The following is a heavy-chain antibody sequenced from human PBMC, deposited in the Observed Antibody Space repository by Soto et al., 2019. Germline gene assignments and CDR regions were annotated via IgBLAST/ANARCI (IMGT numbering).Heavy chain of an antibody. Sequence: KTSETLSLTCTVSGGSISSGGYYWSWIRQHPGKGLEWIGYIYYSGSTYYNPSLKSRVTISVDTSKNQFSLKLSSVTAADTAVYYCARSTVTDYYGMDVWGQGTTVTVSS. D-gene: IGHD4-4*01. J-gene: IGHJ6*02. CDR2: IYYSGST. CDR3: ARSTVTDYYGMDV. CDR1: GGSISSGGYY. V-gene: IGHV4-31*03.